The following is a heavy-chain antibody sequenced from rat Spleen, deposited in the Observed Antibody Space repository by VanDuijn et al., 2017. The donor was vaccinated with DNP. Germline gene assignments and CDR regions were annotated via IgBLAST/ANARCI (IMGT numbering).Heavy chain of an antibody. CDR3: AKWSDY. J-gene: IGHJ2*01. CDR2: MSSGGNT. CDR1: GFSLTGYT. D-gene: IGHD1-12*02. V-gene: IGHV2-6*01. Sequence: QVQLKESGPGLVQSSQTLSLTCTVSGFSLTGYTVNWIRQPPGKGLEWIAAMSSGGNTYYNSALKSRLSISRDTSKSQVFLKMNSLQTEDTAMYFCAKWSDYWGQGVMVTVSS.